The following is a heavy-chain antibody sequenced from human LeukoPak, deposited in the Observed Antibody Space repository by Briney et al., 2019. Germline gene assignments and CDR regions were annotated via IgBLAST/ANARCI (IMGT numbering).Heavy chain of an antibody. D-gene: IGHD2-15*01. CDR3: ARTCSGGSCYYIY. CDR1: GYTFTSYG. V-gene: IGHV1-18*01. J-gene: IGHJ4*02. CDR2: ISTYNGKA. Sequence: SVKVSCKASGYTFTSYGISWVRQAPGQGLEWMGWISTYNGKADYAQKLQGRVSMTTDTSTSTAYMELRSLRSDDTAVYYCARTCSGGSCYYIYWGQGTLVTASS.